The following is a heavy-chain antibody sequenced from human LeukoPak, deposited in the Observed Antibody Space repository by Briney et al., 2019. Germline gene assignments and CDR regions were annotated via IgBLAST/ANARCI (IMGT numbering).Heavy chain of an antibody. CDR2: VSHGGTT. V-gene: IGHV4-34*01. Sequence: SETLSLTCALYDGSFSGVLWSWIRQPPGKGLEWVGEVSHGGTTNYNPSLKSRVTISIDTSNKQFSLRLTSVTAADTAVYFCARRRYSGSQKDWYFDLWGRDTLVIVSS. CDR3: ARRRYSGSQKDWYFDL. D-gene: IGHD3-10*01. J-gene: IGHJ2*01. CDR1: DGSFSGVL.